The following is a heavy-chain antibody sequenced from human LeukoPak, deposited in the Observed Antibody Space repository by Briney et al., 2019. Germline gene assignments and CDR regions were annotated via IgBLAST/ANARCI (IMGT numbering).Heavy chain of an antibody. CDR2: IKQDGSQK. J-gene: IGHJ4*02. CDR1: GFTVSSNY. V-gene: IGHV3-7*01. D-gene: IGHD5-24*01. Sequence: GGSLRLSCAASGFTVSSNYMTWVRQAPGKGLEWVAIIKQDGSQKYYVDSVKGRFTISRDNAKNSLYLQMNSLRAEDTAVYYCARDQSDGYGQLYWGQGTLVTVSS. CDR3: ARDQSDGYGQLY.